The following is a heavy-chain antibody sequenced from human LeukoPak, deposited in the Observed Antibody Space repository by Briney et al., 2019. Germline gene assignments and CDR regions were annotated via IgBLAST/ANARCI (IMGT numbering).Heavy chain of an antibody. CDR1: GYTFTGYY. D-gene: IGHD3-22*01. J-gene: IGHJ3*01. CDR3: ARGDYYDSSGYYVDAFDV. CDR2: TNPNSGGT. Sequence: GASVKVSCKASGYTFTGYYMHWVRQAPGQGLEWMGWTNPNSGGTNYAQKFQGRVTMTRDTSISTAYMELSRLRSDDTAVYYCARGDYYDSSGYYVDAFDVWGQGTMVTVSS. V-gene: IGHV1-2*02.